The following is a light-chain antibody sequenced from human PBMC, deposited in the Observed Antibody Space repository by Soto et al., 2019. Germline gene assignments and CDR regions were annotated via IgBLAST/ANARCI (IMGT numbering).Light chain of an antibody. V-gene: IGKV3-15*01. CDR1: QSVSRY. J-gene: IGKJ3*01. CDR3: QHYESWPLFT. CDR2: RAS. Sequence: EIVLTQSPATLSVSPGERATLSCRASQSVSRYLAWYQQKPGQAPRLLVYRASTRASGIPARFSGSGSGTEFTLTISSLQSEDFAVYYCQHYESWPLFTFGPGTKVDIK.